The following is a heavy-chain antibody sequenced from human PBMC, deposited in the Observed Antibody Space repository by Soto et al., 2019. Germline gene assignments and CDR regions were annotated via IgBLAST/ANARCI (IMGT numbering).Heavy chain of an antibody. D-gene: IGHD2-21*02. Sequence: ELPLVESGGGLVQPGGSLRLSCAASGFTVNRNYMNWVRQAPGKGLEWVSIIYSGGNTFYADSVKGRFTISRDNSKNTVYLEMNNLRAEDTAVYYCAGEGIVVVTGGMDVWGQGTTVTVSS. CDR2: IYSGGNT. CDR1: GFTVNRNY. CDR3: AGEGIVVVTGGMDV. V-gene: IGHV3-66*01. J-gene: IGHJ6*02.